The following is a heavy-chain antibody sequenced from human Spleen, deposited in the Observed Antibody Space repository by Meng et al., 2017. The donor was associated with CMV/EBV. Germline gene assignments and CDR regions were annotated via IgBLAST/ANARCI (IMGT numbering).Heavy chain of an antibody. V-gene: IGHV4-34*01. CDR2: INHSGST. Sequence: GSLRLSCAVYGGSFSGYYWSWIRQPPGKGLEWIGEINHSGSTNYNPSLKSRVTISVDTSKNKFSLKLSSVTAADTAVYYCARGIRSSSWYYYGMDVWGQGTTVTVSS. J-gene: IGHJ6*02. CDR3: ARGIRSSSWYYYGMDV. D-gene: IGHD6-13*01. CDR1: GGSFSGYY.